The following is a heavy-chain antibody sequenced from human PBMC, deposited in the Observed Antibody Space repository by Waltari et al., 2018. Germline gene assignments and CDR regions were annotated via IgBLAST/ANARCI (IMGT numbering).Heavy chain of an antibody. CDR2: INHSGST. CDR3: ARSWPHYYDY. Sequence: QVQLQQWGAGLLKPSETLSLTCAVYGGSFSGYYWSWIRQPPGKGLEWIGEINHSGSTNYNPSLKSRGTISVDTSKNQFSLKLSSVTAADTAVYYCARSWPHYYDYWGQGTLVTVSS. CDR1: GGSFSGYY. J-gene: IGHJ4*02. V-gene: IGHV4-34*01.